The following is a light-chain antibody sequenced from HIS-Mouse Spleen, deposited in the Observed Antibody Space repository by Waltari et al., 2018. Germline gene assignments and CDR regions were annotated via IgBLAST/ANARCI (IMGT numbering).Light chain of an antibody. J-gene: IGLJ2*01. CDR3: SSYTSSSTLV. V-gene: IGLV2-14*01. Sequence: QSALTQPASVSGSPGQSTTIPCTGTSRDVGGYNYVSWYQQHPGKAPKLMIYEVSNRPSGVSNRFSGSKSGNTASLTISGLQAEDEADYYCSSYTSSSTLVFGGGTKLTVL. CDR1: SRDVGGYNY. CDR2: EVS.